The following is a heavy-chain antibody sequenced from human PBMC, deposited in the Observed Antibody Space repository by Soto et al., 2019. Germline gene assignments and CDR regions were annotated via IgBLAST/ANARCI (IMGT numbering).Heavy chain of an antibody. D-gene: IGHD4-4*01. CDR3: AREVDGYSQSDD. CDR2: IYHGGST. V-gene: IGHV4-30-2*01. Sequence: SDTLSLTCSVSGASVTRDGNCWTWIRQPPGKGLEFVASIYHGGSTFYNPALRSRVTISLDRSKNQFSLKLTSVTAADTAVYYCAREVDGYSQSDDRGQATLFPVSS. J-gene: IGHJ4*02. CDR1: GASVTRDGNC.